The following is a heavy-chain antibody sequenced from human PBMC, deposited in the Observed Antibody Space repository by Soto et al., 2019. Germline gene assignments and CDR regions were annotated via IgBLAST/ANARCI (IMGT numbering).Heavy chain of an antibody. D-gene: IGHD5-18*01. J-gene: IGHJ4*02. Sequence: PSETLSLTCTVSGGSISSGDYYWSWIRQPPGKGLEWIGYIYYSGSTYYNPSLKSRVTISVDTSKNQFSLKLSSVTAADTAVYYCARDSPQGDTAMVSLDYWGQGTLVTVSS. CDR1: GGSISSGDYY. V-gene: IGHV4-30-4*01. CDR2: IYYSGST. CDR3: ARDSPQGDTAMVSLDY.